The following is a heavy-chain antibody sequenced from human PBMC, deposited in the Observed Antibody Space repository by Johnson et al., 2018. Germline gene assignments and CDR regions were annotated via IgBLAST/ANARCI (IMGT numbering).Heavy chain of an antibody. CDR2: ISWNSENI. Sequence: VQLVQSGGGLVQXGRSXRLXCAASGFSFDDHAMHWVRQAPGKGLEWVSGISWNSENIGYADSVKGRFTISRDNAKNSLYLQMNSLRAEDTALYYCAKDEGGSNAGYFQHWGQGTLVIVSS. CDR1: GFSFDDHA. CDR3: AKDEGGSNAGYFQH. V-gene: IGHV3-9*01. D-gene: IGHD2-8*01. J-gene: IGHJ1*01.